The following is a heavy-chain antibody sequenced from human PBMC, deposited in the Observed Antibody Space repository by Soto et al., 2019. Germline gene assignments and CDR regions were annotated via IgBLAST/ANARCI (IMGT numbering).Heavy chain of an antibody. V-gene: IGHV1-69*01. CDR1: GGTFGSYA. D-gene: IGHD2-2*01. CDR2: IIPIPGTA. CDR3: ARSQGSSTSLEIYYYYYYGMDV. J-gene: IGHJ6*02. Sequence: QVQLVQSGAEVKKPGSSVKVSCKASGGTFGSYAISWVRQAPGQGLEWMGGIIPIPGTANYAQKFQGRVXXXXXXXXXXXXXXXXXXXXXXXXXXYXARSQGSSTSLEIYYYYYYGMDVWGQGTTVTVSS.